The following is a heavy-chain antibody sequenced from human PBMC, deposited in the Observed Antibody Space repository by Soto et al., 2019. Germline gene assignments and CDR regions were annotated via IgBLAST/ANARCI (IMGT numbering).Heavy chain of an antibody. CDR1: GGSISSGDYY. J-gene: IGHJ3*02. CDR2: IYYSGST. D-gene: IGHD3-3*01. V-gene: IGHV4-30-4*01. Sequence: SETLSLTCTVSGGSISSGDYYWSWIRQPPGKGLEWIGYIYYSGSTYYNPSLKSRVTISVDTSKNQFSLKLSSVTAADTAVYYCARDSPYLRFLEWDIASDIWGQATIVT. CDR3: ARDSPYLRFLEWDIASDI.